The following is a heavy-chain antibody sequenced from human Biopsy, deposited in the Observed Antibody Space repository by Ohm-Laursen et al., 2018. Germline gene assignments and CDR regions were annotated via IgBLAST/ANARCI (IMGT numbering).Heavy chain of an antibody. V-gene: IGHV4-59*02. CDR3: ARDSGIPNYGNFKYYHYYGMGV. CDR1: GDSVTKYY. D-gene: IGHD4-11*01. CDR2: IYYSVMT. J-gene: IGHJ6*02. Sequence: SETLSLTCTVSGDSVTKYYWSWIRQPPGKGLEWIGHIYYSVMTNYNPSLQSRVSISVDTSRNQVSLTLSSVTAADTAVYYCARDSGIPNYGNFKYYHYYGMGVWGQGTKVTVSS.